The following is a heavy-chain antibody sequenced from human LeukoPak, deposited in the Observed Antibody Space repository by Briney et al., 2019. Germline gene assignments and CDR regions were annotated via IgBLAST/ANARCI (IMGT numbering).Heavy chain of an antibody. Sequence: GGSLRLSCAASGFGFTTYAMKWVRHAPGKGLVWVSRINRDGSVTDYAESVKGRFSISRDNAKNTLYLQMNSLRVEDTAIYYCVKVRGRARVGYFDYWGQGTLVTVSS. V-gene: IGHV3-74*01. J-gene: IGHJ4*02. D-gene: IGHD1-26*01. CDR1: GFGFTTYA. CDR3: VKVRGRARVGYFDY. CDR2: INRDGSVT.